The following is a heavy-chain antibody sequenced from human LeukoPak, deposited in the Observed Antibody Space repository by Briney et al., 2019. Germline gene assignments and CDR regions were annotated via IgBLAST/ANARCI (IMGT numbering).Heavy chain of an antibody. Sequence: SSETLSLTCTVSGGSISSYYWSWIRQPPGKGLEWSGYIYYSGSTNNNPSLKSRVTISVDTSKNKFSLKLSSVTAADTAVYYCATSYYGSRKGDWGQGTLVT. J-gene: IGHJ4*02. CDR1: GGSISSYY. CDR2: IYYSGST. D-gene: IGHD3-10*01. CDR3: ATSYYGSRKGD. V-gene: IGHV4-59*01.